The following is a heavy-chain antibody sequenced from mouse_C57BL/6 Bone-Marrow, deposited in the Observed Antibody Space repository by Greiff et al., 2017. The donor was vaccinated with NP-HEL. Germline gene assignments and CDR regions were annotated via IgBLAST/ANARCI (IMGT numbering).Heavy chain of an antibody. CDR3: ARPFITTVVGGYAMDD. D-gene: IGHD1-1*01. V-gene: IGHV1-77*01. CDR1: GYTFTDYY. CDR2: IGPGSGST. Sequence: VKLVESGAELVKPGASVKISCKASGYTFTDYYINWVKQRPGQGLEWIGKIGPGSGSTYYNEKFKGKATLTADKSSSTAYMQLSSLTSEDSAVYFCARPFITTVVGGYAMDDWGQGTSVTVSS. J-gene: IGHJ4*01.